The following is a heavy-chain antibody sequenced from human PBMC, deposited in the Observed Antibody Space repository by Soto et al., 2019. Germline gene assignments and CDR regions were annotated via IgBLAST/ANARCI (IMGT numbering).Heavy chain of an antibody. J-gene: IGHJ4*02. CDR3: ARDLKPREALAPYYFDY. CDR2: ISSSGGAI. V-gene: IGHV3-11*01. Sequence: PGGSLRLSCAASGFTFSDYYMSWIRQAPGKGLEWISYISSSGGAIYHADSVEGRFTISRDNAKNSLYLQMNGLRAEDTAVYYCARDLKPREALAPYYFDYWGQGTLVTVSS. CDR1: GFTFSDYY. D-gene: IGHD1-1*01.